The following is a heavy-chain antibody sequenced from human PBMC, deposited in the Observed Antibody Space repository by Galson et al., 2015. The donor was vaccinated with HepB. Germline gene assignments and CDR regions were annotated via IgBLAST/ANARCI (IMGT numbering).Heavy chain of an antibody. CDR1: GFTFSSYA. Sequence: SLRLSCAASGFTFSSYAMHWVRQAPGKGLEWVAVISYDGSNKYYADSVKGRFTISRDNSKNTLYLQMNSLRAEDTAVYYCARGGYGDRTYYYCYGMDVWGQGTTVTVSS. CDR2: ISYDGSNK. D-gene: IGHD4-17*01. V-gene: IGHV3-30*04. J-gene: IGHJ6*02. CDR3: ARGGYGDRTYYYCYGMDV.